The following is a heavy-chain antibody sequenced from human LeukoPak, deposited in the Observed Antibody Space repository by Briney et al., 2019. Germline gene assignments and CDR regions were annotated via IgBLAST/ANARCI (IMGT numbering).Heavy chain of an antibody. CDR2: ISGSGGSK. V-gene: IGHV3-23*01. Sequence: SLRLSCAPSGFTFSSDAMGWVRHAPGEGRGWVSGISGSGGSKYYADSVKGRFTIYRDNSKNTLYLQMNSLRAEDTAVYYCAKDKDGFGELLYLDYWGQGTLVTVSS. J-gene: IGHJ4*02. CDR1: GFTFSSDA. CDR3: AKDKDGFGELLYLDY. D-gene: IGHD3-10*01.